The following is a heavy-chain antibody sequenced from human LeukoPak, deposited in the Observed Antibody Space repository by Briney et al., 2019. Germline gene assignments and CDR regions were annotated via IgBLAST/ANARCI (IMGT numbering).Heavy chain of an antibody. J-gene: IGHJ3*02. D-gene: IGHD3-22*01. CDR3: ARDSSPYDSSVYWDAFDI. V-gene: IGHV3-7*01. CDR2: INQDGSEE. CDR1: GFAISSDW. Sequence: GGSLRLSCAASGFAISSDWMTWVRQVPGKGLEWVANINQDGSEENYVDSVKGRFTMSRDNAKNSLYLQMNSLRAEDTAVYYCARDSSPYDSSVYWDAFDIWGQGTMVTVSS.